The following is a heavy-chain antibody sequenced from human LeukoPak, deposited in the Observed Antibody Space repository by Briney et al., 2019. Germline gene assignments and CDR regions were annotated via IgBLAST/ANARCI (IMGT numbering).Heavy chain of an antibody. CDR2: IKSKTDGGTT. V-gene: IGHV3-15*01. D-gene: IGHD3-3*01. CDR3: TTDDYTHYGMDV. CDR1: GFTFRTYA. Sequence: GGSLRLSCVVSGFTFRTYAMHWVRQAPGKGLEWVGRIKSKTDGGTTDYAAPVKGRFTISRDDSKNTLYLQMNSLKTEDTAVYYCTTDDYTHYGMDVWGQGTTVTVSS. J-gene: IGHJ6*02.